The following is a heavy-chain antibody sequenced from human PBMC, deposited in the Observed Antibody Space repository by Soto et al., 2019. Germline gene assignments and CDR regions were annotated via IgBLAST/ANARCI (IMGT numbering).Heavy chain of an antibody. J-gene: IGHJ4*02. Sequence: PGGSLRLSCAGSGFTFSSYGMHWVRQAPGKGLVWVSRMYTDGSNTYYADSVKGRFTISRDNSKDTLYLQMNNLRAGDTAVYYCVRGNTGYGNFDSWGQGTMVTVYS. CDR2: MYTDGSNT. CDR1: GFTFSSYG. D-gene: IGHD5-12*01. CDR3: VRGNTGYGNFDS. V-gene: IGHV3-74*01.